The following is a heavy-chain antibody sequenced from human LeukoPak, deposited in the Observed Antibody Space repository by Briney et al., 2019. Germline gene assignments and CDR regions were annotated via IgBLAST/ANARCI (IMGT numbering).Heavy chain of an antibody. Sequence: GGSLRPSCAASGFTFSSYAMTWVRQAPGKGLEWVSSITSSGSNVYYADSVKGRFTISRDNSKNTLYLQMNSLRAEDTAVYYCARDPYCSSTSCYTQFDYRGQGTLVTVSS. CDR2: ITSSGSNV. V-gene: IGHV3-23*01. CDR1: GFTFSSYA. D-gene: IGHD2-2*02. CDR3: ARDPYCSSTSCYTQFDY. J-gene: IGHJ4*02.